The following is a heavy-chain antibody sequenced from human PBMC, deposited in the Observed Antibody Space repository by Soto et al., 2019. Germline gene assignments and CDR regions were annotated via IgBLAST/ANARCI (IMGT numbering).Heavy chain of an antibody. V-gene: IGHV4-59*01. D-gene: IGHD3-10*01. J-gene: IGHJ6*02. CDR2: IYYSGST. CDR3: AGSGSYYNSYYYYGMDV. Sequence: QVQLQESGPGLVKPSETLSLTCTVSGGSISSYYWSWIRQPPGKGLEWIGYIYYSGSTNYNPSIKSRVTISVDTSKNQFSLKLSSVTAADTAVYYCAGSGSYYNSYYYYGMDVWGQGTTVTVSS. CDR1: GGSISSYY.